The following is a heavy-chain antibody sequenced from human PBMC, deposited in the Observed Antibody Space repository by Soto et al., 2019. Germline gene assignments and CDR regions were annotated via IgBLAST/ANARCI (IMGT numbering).Heavy chain of an antibody. J-gene: IGHJ4*02. D-gene: IGHD4-17*01. CDR2: IYYSGST. CDR1: GGSISSGGYY. CDR3: ARDHYAWTAREPLYYFDY. V-gene: IGHV4-31*03. Sequence: QVQLQESGPGLVKPSQTLSLTCTVSGGSISSGGYYWSWIRQHPGKGLEWIGYIYYSGSTYYNPSLKSRVTISVDTSKNQFSLKLSSVTAADTAVYYCARDHYAWTAREPLYYFDYWGQGTLVTVSS.